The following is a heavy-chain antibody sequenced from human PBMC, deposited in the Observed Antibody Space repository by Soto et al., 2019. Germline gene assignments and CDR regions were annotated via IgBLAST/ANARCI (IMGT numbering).Heavy chain of an antibody. CDR1: GYSFTSYW. V-gene: IGHV5-10-1*01. CDR3: AREGDVVVVAATPGSLGWFDP. D-gene: IGHD2-15*01. J-gene: IGHJ5*02. Sequence: LKISCKGSGYSFTSYWISWVRQMPGKGLEWMGRTDPSDSYTNYSPSFQGHVTISADKSISTAYLQWSSLKASDTAMYYCAREGDVVVVAATPGSLGWFDPWGQGTLVTVSS. CDR2: TDPSDSYT.